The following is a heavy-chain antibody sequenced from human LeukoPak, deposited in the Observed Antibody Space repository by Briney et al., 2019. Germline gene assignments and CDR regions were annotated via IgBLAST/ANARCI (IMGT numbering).Heavy chain of an antibody. CDR1: GGSVSGYY. D-gene: IGHD1-1*01. Sequence: SETLSLTCTVSGGSVSGYYWTWIRQPPGKGLEWIGYIYYGGSTNYHPSPKSRVTLSVDTSKKQFSLKLSSVTAADTAVYYCARGLLVGNTGYYFDYWGQGTLVTVSS. CDR3: ARGLLVGNTGYYFDY. J-gene: IGHJ4*02. V-gene: IGHV4-59*02. CDR2: IYYGGST.